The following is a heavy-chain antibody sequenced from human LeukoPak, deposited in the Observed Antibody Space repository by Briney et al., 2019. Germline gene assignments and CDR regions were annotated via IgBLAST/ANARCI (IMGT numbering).Heavy chain of an antibody. CDR3: ASQYGSGSTGCFDY. D-gene: IGHD3-10*01. J-gene: IGHJ4*02. V-gene: IGHV4-39*01. Sequence: SQTLSLNCTVSGGSISSSSYYWGWIRQPPGKGLEWIGSIYYSGSTYYNPSLKSRVTISVDTSKNQFSLKLSSVTAADTAVYYCASQYGSGSTGCFDYWGQGTLVTVSS. CDR2: IYYSGST. CDR1: GGSISSSSYY.